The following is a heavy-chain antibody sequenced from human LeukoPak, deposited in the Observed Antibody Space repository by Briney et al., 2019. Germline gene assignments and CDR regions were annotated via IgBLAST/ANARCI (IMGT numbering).Heavy chain of an antibody. D-gene: IGHD2/OR15-2a*01. CDR2: ISDTGSRT. CDR1: GFTFSTYA. J-gene: IGHJ4*02. V-gene: IGHV3-23*01. CDR3: AKVVAGNIDYYFDY. Sequence: GGSLRLSCAASGFTFSTYAMTWVRQAPEKGLEWVSSISDTGSRTYFADSVRGRFTISRDNSKNTVYLQMRNLRVEHTAVYYCAKVVAGNIDYYFDYWGQGILVAVSS.